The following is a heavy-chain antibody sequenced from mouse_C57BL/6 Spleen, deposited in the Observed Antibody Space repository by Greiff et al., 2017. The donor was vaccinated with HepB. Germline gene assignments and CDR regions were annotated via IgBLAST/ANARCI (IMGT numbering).Heavy chain of an antibody. J-gene: IGHJ4*01. V-gene: IGHV1-55*01. CDR3: ARHPYYGPYDYAMDY. CDR2: IYPGSGST. D-gene: IGHD1-1*01. Sequence: QVQLQQPGAELVKPGASVKMSCKASGYTFTSYWITWVKQRPGQGLEWIGDIYPGSGSTNYNEKFKSKATLTVDTSSSTAYMQLSSLTSEDSAVYYCARHPYYGPYDYAMDYWGQGTSVTVSS. CDR1: GYTFTSYW.